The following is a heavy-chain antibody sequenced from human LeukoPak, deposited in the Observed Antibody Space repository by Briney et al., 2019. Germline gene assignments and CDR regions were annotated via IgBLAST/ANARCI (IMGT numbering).Heavy chain of an antibody. V-gene: IGHV4-59*01. CDR1: GGFISSYY. CDR3: ARVSGVAVAGTEGYYMDV. CDR2: IYYSGST. Sequence: SETLSLTCTVSGGFISSYYWSWIRQPPGKGLEWIGYIYYSGSTNYNPSLKSRVTISVDTSKNQFSLKLSSVTAADTAVYYCARVSGVAVAGTEGYYMDVWGKGTTVTISS. J-gene: IGHJ6*03. D-gene: IGHD6-19*01.